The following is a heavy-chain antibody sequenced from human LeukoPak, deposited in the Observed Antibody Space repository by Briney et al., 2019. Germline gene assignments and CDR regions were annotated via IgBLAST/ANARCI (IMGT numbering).Heavy chain of an antibody. D-gene: IGHD3-10*01. CDR1: GGSISSTNW. J-gene: IGHJ5*02. CDR2: VYHSGST. CDR3: ARGRPYYGSGSYRNWFDP. V-gene: IGHV4-4*02. Sequence: SGTLSLTCAVSGGSISSTNWWSWVRQPPGKGLEWIGEVYHSGSTNYSPSLQSRVTISVDKSKNQFSLKLSSVTAADTAVYYCARGRPYYGSGSYRNWFDPWGQGTLVTVSS.